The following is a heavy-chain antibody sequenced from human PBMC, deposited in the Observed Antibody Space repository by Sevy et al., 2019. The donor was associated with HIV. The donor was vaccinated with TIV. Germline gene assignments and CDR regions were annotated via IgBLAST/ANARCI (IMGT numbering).Heavy chain of an antibody. CDR3: AKERFSWYLDF. D-gene: IGHD6-13*01. Sequence: GGSLRLSCAASGFTFSRNGMHWVRQVPGKGLEWVALISYDGDSKNYADSVKGRFTISRDNSKNTVYLHMNSLRSEDTAVYHCAKERFSWYLDFWGQGTLVTVSS. CDR2: ISYDGDSK. CDR1: GFTFSRNG. J-gene: IGHJ4*02. V-gene: IGHV3-30*18.